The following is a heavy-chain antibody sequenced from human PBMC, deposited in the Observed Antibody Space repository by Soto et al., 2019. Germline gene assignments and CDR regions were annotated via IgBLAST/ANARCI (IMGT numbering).Heavy chain of an antibody. CDR2: ISSDGGST. Sequence: GGSLRLSFAASGFGLGGYGMHWVRKVPGGGLMWVSRISSDGGSTEYADSVQGRFIISRDNARNTLFLQMNSLRAEDTAVYYCAKDLRYCSSTSCQARYNWFDPWGQGTLVTVSS. J-gene: IGHJ5*02. CDR3: AKDLRYCSSTSCQARYNWFDP. V-gene: IGHV3-74*01. D-gene: IGHD2-2*01. CDR1: GFGLGGYG.